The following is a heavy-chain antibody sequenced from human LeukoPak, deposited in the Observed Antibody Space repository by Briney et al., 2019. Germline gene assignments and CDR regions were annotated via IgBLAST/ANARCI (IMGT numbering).Heavy chain of an antibody. CDR1: GFTFSTYG. V-gene: IGHV3-23*01. CDR3: AKDRTDGYSYGRPLNY. CDR2: ISGSGGGT. D-gene: IGHD5-18*01. J-gene: IGHJ4*02. Sequence: PGGSLRLSCAASGFTFSTYGMSWVRQAPGKGLEWVSAISGSGGGTYFADSVKGRFTISRDNSKNTLYLQMNSLRAEDTAVYYCAKDRTDGYSYGRPLNYWGQGTLVTVSS.